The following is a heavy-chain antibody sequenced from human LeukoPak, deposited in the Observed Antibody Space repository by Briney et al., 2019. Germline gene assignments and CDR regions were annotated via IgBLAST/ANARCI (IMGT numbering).Heavy chain of an antibody. CDR2: INSDGSST. CDR1: GFTFSSYW. Sequence: GGSLRLSCAASGFTFSSYWMHWVRQAPGEGLVWVSRINSDGSSTNYADSVKGRFTISRGNAENTLYLQMNSLRAEDTAVYYCARKAAGLTFDYWGQGTLVTVSS. CDR3: ARKAAGLTFDY. V-gene: IGHV3-74*01. D-gene: IGHD6-13*01. J-gene: IGHJ4*02.